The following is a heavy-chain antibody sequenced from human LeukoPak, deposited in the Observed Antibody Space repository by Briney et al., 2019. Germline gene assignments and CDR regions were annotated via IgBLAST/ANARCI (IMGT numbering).Heavy chain of an antibody. Sequence: ASVKVSCKASGYTFTSYAMHWVRQAPGQRLEWMGWINAGNGNTKYSQEFQGRVTITRDTSASTAYMELSSLRSEDMAVYYCARDQGSGYRFDYWGQGTLVTVSS. D-gene: IGHD3-22*01. J-gene: IGHJ4*02. CDR3: ARDQGSGYRFDY. V-gene: IGHV1-3*03. CDR2: INAGNGNT. CDR1: GYTFTSYA.